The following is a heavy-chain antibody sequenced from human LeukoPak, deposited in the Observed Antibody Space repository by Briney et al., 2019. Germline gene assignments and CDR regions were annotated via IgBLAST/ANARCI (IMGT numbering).Heavy chain of an antibody. V-gene: IGHV3-23*01. D-gene: IGHD2-2*01. Sequence: GGSLRLSCAASGFTFSSYAMSWVRQAPGKGLEWVSAISGSGGSTHYADSVKGRFTISRDNSKNTLYLQMNSLRAEDTAVYYCAGLVVPGRYYFDYWGQGTLVTVSS. J-gene: IGHJ4*02. CDR1: GFTFSSYA. CDR2: ISGSGGST. CDR3: AGLVVPGRYYFDY.